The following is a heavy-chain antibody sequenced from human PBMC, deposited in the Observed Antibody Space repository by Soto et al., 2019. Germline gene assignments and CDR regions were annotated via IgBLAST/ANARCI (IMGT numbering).Heavy chain of an antibody. V-gene: IGHV4-34*01. CDR1: GGSFSGYY. Sequence: SETLSLTCAVYGGSFSGYYLSWIRQPPGKGLEWIGEINHSGSTNYNPSLKSRVTISVDTSKNQFSLKLSSVTAADTAVYYCATRTSTAVAGTLGYWGQGTLVTVSS. J-gene: IGHJ4*02. CDR2: INHSGST. CDR3: ATRTSTAVAGTLGY. D-gene: IGHD6-19*01.